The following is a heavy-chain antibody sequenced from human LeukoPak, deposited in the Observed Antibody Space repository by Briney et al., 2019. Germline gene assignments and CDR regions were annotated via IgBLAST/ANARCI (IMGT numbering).Heavy chain of an antibody. Sequence: SETLSLTCTVSGVSISSGGYYWRWIRQHPGKGLEWIGYIYYSGSTYFNPSLKSRVTISEDTSKNQFSLKPSSVTAADTAVYYCARRSFEYSSTGDFDYWGQGTLVTVSS. CDR2: IYYSGST. J-gene: IGHJ4*02. V-gene: IGHV4-31*03. CDR3: ARRSFEYSSTGDFDY. D-gene: IGHD6-6*01. CDR1: GVSISSGGYY.